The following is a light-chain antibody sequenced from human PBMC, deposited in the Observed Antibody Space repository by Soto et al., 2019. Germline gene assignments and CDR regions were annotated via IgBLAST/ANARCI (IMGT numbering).Light chain of an antibody. CDR3: SSYTSSTTQV. CDR2: EVG. Sequence: QSALTQPASVSGSPGQSITISCAGTSSDVGAYNYVSWYQQHPGKAPKLVIYEVGDRPSGVSNRFSGSKSGNTASLTISGHQAEDEADYYCSSYTSSTTQVFGGGTKLTVL. V-gene: IGLV2-14*01. CDR1: SSDVGAYNY. J-gene: IGLJ3*02.